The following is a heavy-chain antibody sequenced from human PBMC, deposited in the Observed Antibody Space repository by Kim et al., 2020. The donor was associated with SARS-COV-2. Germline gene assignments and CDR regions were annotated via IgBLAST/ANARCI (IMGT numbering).Heavy chain of an antibody. CDR3: ARRCTSCSGNFGYFDP. J-gene: IGHJ2*01. Sequence: SETLSLTCAVYTGSFNGYSWSWIRQPPGEALEWIGEINDSGRSSTTYNPSLKNRVTMSVDTSKNQFSLKLKSVTAADTAVFYCARRCTSCSGNFGYFDPWGRGTRVTVSS. CDR2: INDSGRSST. D-gene: IGHD2-2*01. CDR1: TGSFNGYS. V-gene: IGHV4-34*01.